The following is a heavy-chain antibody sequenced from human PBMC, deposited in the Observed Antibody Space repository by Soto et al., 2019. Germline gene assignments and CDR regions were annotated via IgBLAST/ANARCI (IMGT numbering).Heavy chain of an antibody. D-gene: IGHD2-15*01. Sequence: PSETLSLTCTVSGGSISSYYLSWIRQPPGKGLEWIGYIYYIGSSNDNPSLNSRVTISVDTPKNQFSLRLSSVAAADTVVYCCARLGYCSGGSCYRFAPWGQGTLVTVSS. V-gene: IGHV4-59*01. J-gene: IGHJ5*02. CDR1: GGSISSYY. CDR3: ARLGYCSGGSCYRFAP. CDR2: IYYIGSS.